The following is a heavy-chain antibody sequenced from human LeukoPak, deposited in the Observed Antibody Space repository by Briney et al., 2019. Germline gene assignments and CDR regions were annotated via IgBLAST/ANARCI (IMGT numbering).Heavy chain of an antibody. Sequence: PSETLSLTCTASDDSINSGDYYWSWIRQPPGKGLEWIGYVYYSGSTYYNPSLKSRVTISVDTSKNQFSLKLNSVTAADTAVYYCARVSGFGDPFDYWGQGTLVTVSS. V-gene: IGHV4-30-4*01. J-gene: IGHJ4*02. CDR2: VYYSGST. CDR1: DDSINSGDYY. CDR3: ARVSGFGDPFDY. D-gene: IGHD3-10*01.